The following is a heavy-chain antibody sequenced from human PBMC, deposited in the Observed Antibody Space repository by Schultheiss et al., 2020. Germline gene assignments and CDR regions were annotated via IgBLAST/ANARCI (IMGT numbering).Heavy chain of an antibody. V-gene: IGHV4-34*01. Sequence: GSLRLSCAASGFIFSDYYMSWIRQPPGKGLEWIGEINHSGSTNYNPSLKSRVTISVDKSKNQFSLKLSSVTAADTAVYYCARDGTYDAFDIWGQGTMVTV. J-gene: IGHJ3*02. CDR1: GFIFSDYY. D-gene: IGHD1-26*01. CDR3: ARDGTYDAFDI. CDR2: INHSGST.